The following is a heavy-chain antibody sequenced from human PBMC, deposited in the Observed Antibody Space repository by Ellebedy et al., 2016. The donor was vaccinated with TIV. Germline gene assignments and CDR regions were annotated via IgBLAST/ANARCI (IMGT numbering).Heavy chain of an antibody. Sequence: ASVKVSCXASGYTFTSYYMHWVRQAPGQGLEWMGIINPSGGSTSYAQKFQGRVTMTRDTSTSTVYMELSSLRSEDTAVYYCAREMDTAKYYYGMDVWGQGTTVTVSS. CDR1: GYTFTSYY. CDR2: INPSGGST. CDR3: AREMDTAKYYYGMDV. J-gene: IGHJ6*02. D-gene: IGHD5-18*01. V-gene: IGHV1-46*01.